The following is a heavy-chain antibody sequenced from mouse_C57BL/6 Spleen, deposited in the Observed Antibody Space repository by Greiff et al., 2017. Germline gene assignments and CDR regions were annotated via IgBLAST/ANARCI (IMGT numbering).Heavy chain of an antibody. J-gene: IGHJ2*01. Sequence: QVQLQQPGAELVRPGTSVKLSCKASGYTFTSYWMHWVKQRPGQGLEWIGVIDPSDSYTNYNQKFKGKATLTVDTSSSTAYMQLSSLTSEDSAVYYCARWDYGSNPLDWGQGTTLTVSS. CDR3: ARWDYGSNPLD. D-gene: IGHD1-1*01. V-gene: IGHV1-59*01. CDR2: IDPSDSYT. CDR1: GYTFTSYW.